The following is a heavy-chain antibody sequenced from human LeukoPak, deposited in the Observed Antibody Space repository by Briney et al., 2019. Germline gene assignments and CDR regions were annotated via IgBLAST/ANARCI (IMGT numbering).Heavy chain of an antibody. D-gene: IGHD5-18*01. Sequence: GGSLRLSCAASGFTFSSFEMNWVRQAPGKGLEWVSYISSSGSTIYYSDSVKGRFTISRDNAKNSLYLQMNSLRAEDTAVYYCARERGYTYGPDAFDIWGQGTMVTVSS. CDR2: ISSSGSTI. CDR3: ARERGYTYGPDAFDI. V-gene: IGHV3-48*03. CDR1: GFTFSSFE. J-gene: IGHJ3*02.